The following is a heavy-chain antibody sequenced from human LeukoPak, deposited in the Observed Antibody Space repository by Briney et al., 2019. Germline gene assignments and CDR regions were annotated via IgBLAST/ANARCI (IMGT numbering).Heavy chain of an antibody. CDR1: GASVSNYY. Sequence: KPSETLSLTCTVSGASVSNYYWSWIRQPAGKGLEWIGRIYNGGSANYNPSLQSRISMSVDTSKNQFSLRLKSVTAADTAVYYCARRIAAAPMSWFDPWGQGTLVTVSS. V-gene: IGHV4-4*07. CDR2: IYNGGSA. D-gene: IGHD6-13*01. CDR3: ARRIAAAPMSWFDP. J-gene: IGHJ5*02.